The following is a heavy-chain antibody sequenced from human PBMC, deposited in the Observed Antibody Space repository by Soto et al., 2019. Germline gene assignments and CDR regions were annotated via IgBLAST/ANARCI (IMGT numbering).Heavy chain of an antibody. Sequence: GGSLRLSCAASGFTFSSYSMNWVRQAPGKGLEWVSSISSSSSYIYYADSVKGRFTISRDNAKNSLYLQMNSLRAEGTAVYYCARDALTQYSSGWYGDFYYGMDVWGQGTTVTVSS. CDR3: ARDALTQYSSGWYGDFYYGMDV. D-gene: IGHD6-19*01. J-gene: IGHJ6*02. V-gene: IGHV3-21*01. CDR2: ISSSSSYI. CDR1: GFTFSSYS.